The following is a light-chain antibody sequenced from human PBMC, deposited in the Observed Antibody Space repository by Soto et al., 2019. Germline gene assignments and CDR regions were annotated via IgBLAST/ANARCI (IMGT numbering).Light chain of an antibody. CDR3: QQRSNWPPPT. J-gene: IGKJ4*01. CDR2: DAS. V-gene: IGKV3-11*01. Sequence: EIVLTQSPATLSLSPGERATLSCRASQSVSSYLAWYQQKPGQAPRLLIYDASNRATGIPPRFSGSGSGTDFTLTISSREPEDFAVYYCQQRSNWPPPTFGGGTKVEIK. CDR1: QSVSSY.